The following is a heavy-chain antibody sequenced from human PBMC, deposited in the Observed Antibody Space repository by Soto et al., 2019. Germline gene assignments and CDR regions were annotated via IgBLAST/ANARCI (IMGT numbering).Heavy chain of an antibody. J-gene: IGHJ4*02. D-gene: IGHD6-19*01. CDR2: ISSSGSTI. CDR1: GFTFSYYY. CDR3: ARTGQWLVPLDY. V-gene: IGHV3-11*01. Sequence: GGSLRLSCAASGFTFSYYYMSWIREAPGKGLEWVSYISSSGSTIYYADSVKGRFTISRDNAKNSLYLQMNSLRAEDTAVYYCARTGQWLVPLDYWGQGTLVTVSS.